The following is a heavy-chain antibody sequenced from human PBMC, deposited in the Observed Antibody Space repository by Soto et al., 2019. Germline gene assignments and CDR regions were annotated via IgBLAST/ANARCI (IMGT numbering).Heavy chain of an antibody. J-gene: IGHJ4*02. CDR2: IYYNGNT. V-gene: IGHV4-31*03. CDR3: AREVYSAYDPHFDL. CDR1: GGSISSGGYY. Sequence: NPSETLSLTCSVSGGSISSGGYYWSWIRQHPGKGLEWIAYIYYNGNTYFNPSLKSRVTISMDTSQNQFSLKLRSVSAADMAVYYCAREVYSAYDPHFDLWGQGTLVTVSS. D-gene: IGHD5-12*01.